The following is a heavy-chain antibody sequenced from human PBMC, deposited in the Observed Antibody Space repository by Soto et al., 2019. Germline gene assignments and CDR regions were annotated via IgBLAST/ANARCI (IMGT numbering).Heavy chain of an antibody. V-gene: IGHV4-38-2*02. Sequence: SETLSLTCNVPGFAVSRGYYWSWVRQPPGKGLEWIGSIYPSVSSYHNPSLESRLTLSIGTSKNQFTLKLASVTAADTALYYCAREKVGTTFFDNWGQGTQVTVSS. J-gene: IGHJ4*02. CDR2: IYPSVSS. CDR3: AREKVGTTFFDN. D-gene: IGHD1-1*01. CDR1: GFAVSRGYY.